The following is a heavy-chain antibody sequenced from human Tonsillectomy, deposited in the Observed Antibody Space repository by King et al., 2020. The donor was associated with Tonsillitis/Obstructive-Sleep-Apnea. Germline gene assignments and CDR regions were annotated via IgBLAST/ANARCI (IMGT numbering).Heavy chain of an antibody. CDR2: IYSGGST. CDR3: ARGSSGRYGSYYYYMDV. V-gene: IGHV3-66*01. Sequence: VQLVESGGGLVQPGGSLRLSCAASGFTVSSNHMSWVRQAPGKGLEWVSVIYSGGSTYYADSVKGRFTISRDNSKNTLYLQMNSLRAEDTAVYYCARGSSGRYGSYYYYMDVWGKGTTVTVSS. J-gene: IGHJ6*03. CDR1: GFTVSSNH. D-gene: IGHD3-10*01.